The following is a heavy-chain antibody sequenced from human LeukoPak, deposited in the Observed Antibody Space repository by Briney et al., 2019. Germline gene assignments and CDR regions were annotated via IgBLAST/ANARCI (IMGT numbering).Heavy chain of an antibody. CDR2: IHHGGTT. V-gene: IGHV4-34*01. CDR1: GESFSDHY. CDR3: ARRSYNLSWRSNRYYFDY. J-gene: IGHJ4*02. Sequence: PSETLSLTCAVYGESFSDHYRTWIRQSPGKGLEWIGEIHHGGTTNYNPSFKSRVALSLDTSKNQFSLRLSFVTAADTALYYCARRSYNLSWRSNRYYFDYWGRGTLVTVSS. D-gene: IGHD1-14*01.